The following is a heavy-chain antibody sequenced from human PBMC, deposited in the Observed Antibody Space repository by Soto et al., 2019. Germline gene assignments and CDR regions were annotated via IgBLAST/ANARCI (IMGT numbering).Heavy chain of an antibody. J-gene: IGHJ4*02. CDR3: ARGMTTVTTLDY. V-gene: IGHV4-30-2*01. CDR1: GGSISSGGYS. CDR2: IYHSGST. Sequence: QLQLQESGSGLVKPSQTLSLTCAVSGGSISSGGYSCSWIRQPPGKGLEWIGYIYHSGSTYYNPSLKSRVHISIDQAKNQFSPELRSVTAAGTAVYYCARGMTTVTTLDYWGQGTLVTVSS. D-gene: IGHD4-4*01.